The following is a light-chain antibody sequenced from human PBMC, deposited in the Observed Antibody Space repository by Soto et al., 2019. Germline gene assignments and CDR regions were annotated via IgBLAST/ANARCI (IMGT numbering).Light chain of an antibody. J-gene: IGKJ1*01. CDR1: QSLSSY. CDR2: GAS. V-gene: IGKV3-11*01. Sequence: EIVLTQSPATLSVSPGERATLSCRASQSLSSYLAWYQQKPGQAPRLLIYGASTRATGIPARFSGSGSGTDFTLTISSLEPEDFAVYYCQQRSNWPRTFGQGTKVDI. CDR3: QQRSNWPRT.